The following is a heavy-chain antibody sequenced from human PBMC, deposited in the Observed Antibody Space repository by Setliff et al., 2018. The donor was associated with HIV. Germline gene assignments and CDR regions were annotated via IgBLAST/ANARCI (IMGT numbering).Heavy chain of an antibody. D-gene: IGHD6-13*01. Sequence: GESLKISCKGSGYSFTSYWIGWVRQMPGKGLEWMGIIYPGDSDTRYSPSFQGQVTLSADKSVSTAYLQWSSLKASETAMYYCARHLIPGDPRYSSSWYYWGQGTLVTVSS. CDR2: IYPGDSDT. CDR3: ARHLIPGDPRYSSSWYY. V-gene: IGHV5-51*01. J-gene: IGHJ4*02. CDR1: GYSFTSYW.